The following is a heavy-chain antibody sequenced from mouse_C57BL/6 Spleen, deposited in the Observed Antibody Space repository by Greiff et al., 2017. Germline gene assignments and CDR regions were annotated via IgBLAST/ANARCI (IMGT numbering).Heavy chain of an antibody. D-gene: IGHD2-4*01. V-gene: IGHV1-61*01. CDR3: ARRELRQDYAMDY. CDR2: IYPSDSET. CDR1: VYTFTSYW. Sequence: QVQLQQPGAELVRPGSSVKLSCKASVYTFTSYWMDWVKQRPGQGLEWIGNIYPSDSETHYNQKFKDKATLTVDKSSSTAYMQLSSLTSEDSAVYYCARRELRQDYAMDYWGQGTSVTVSS. J-gene: IGHJ4*01.